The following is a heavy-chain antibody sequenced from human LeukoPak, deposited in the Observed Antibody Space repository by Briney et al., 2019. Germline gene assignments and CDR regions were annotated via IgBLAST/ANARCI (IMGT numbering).Heavy chain of an antibody. J-gene: IGHJ4*02. CDR2: ISSSGDTI. D-gene: IGHD5-12*01. V-gene: IGHV3-48*03. CDR3: ARERGYSGYYYFIDSPSDS. CDR1: GFTFSSYE. Sequence: PGGSLRLSCAASGFTFSSYEMNWVRQAPGKGLEWVSYISSSGDTIYYADSVKGRFTISRDNAKNSLYLQMNSLRAEDTAVYYCARERGYSGYYYFIDSPSDSWGQGTLVTVSS.